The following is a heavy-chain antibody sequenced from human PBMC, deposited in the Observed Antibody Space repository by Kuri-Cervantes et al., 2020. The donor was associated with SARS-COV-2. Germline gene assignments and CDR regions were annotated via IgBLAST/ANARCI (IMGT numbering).Heavy chain of an antibody. CDR1: GLTVRSNY. CDR2: IYSGGST. J-gene: IGHJ6*02. D-gene: IGHD4-17*01. V-gene: IGHV3-53*01. Sequence: GESLKISCAASGLTVRSNYMSWVRQAPGKGLEWVSVIYSGGSTYYADSVKGRFTISRDSSKNMPYLQMNSLRAEDTAVYYCARERYGDYVSPYQYYGMDVWGQGTTVTVSS. CDR3: ARERYGDYVSPYQYYGMDV.